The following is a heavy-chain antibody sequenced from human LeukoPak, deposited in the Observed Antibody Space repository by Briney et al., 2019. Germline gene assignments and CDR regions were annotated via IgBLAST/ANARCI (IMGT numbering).Heavy chain of an antibody. CDR1: GFTFSSYE. V-gene: IGHV3-48*03. Sequence: GGSLRLSCAASGFTFSSYEMNWVRQAPGKGLEWVSFISNSGNTIYYADSVEGRFTISRDNSKNTLYLQMNSLRAEDTAVYYCAKELYSVTTSLFDYWGQGTLVTVSS. D-gene: IGHD4-17*01. J-gene: IGHJ4*02. CDR2: ISNSGNTI. CDR3: AKELYSVTTSLFDY.